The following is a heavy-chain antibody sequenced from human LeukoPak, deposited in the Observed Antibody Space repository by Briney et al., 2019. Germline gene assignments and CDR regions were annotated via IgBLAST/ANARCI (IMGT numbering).Heavy chain of an antibody. J-gene: IGHJ6*03. Sequence: SQTLSLTCAISGDSVSSNSAAWNWIRQSLSRGLEWLGRTYYRSKWYNDYAVSVKSRITINPDTSKNQFSLQLNSVTPEDTAVYYCARAPSYDSSGYYPRYYYYYMDVWGKGTTVTVSS. CDR2: TYYRSKWYN. V-gene: IGHV6-1*01. CDR3: ARAPSYDSSGYYPRYYYYYMDV. D-gene: IGHD3-22*01. CDR1: GDSVSSNSAA.